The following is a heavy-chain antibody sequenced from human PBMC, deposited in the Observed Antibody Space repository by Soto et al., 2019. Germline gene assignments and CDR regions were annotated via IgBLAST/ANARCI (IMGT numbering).Heavy chain of an antibody. CDR2: TSFDGNIK. V-gene: IGHV3-30-3*01. Sequence: QVQLVESGGGVVQPGRSLRLSCAASGFTFSDYAMHWVRQAPGKGLGWVSVTSFDGNIKYYADSVKGRFTISRDNSKNTLYLQMNSLRGEDTAVFYCARTSMLAYYYRMDVWGQGTTVTVSS. CDR3: ARTSMLAYYYRMDV. CDR1: GFTFSDYA. J-gene: IGHJ6*02. D-gene: IGHD2-21*01.